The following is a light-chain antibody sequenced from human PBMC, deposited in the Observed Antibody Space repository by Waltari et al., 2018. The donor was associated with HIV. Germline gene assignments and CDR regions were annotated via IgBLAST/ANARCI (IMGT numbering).Light chain of an antibody. J-gene: IGKJ2*01. Sequence: EVVLTQSPATLSVSPGERATLSCWASQNVNNYLSGYQQKPGQAPRLLIYDAATRATGVPARFSGSGSGTEFTLTITSLQSEDFAVYYCHQYHNWTPFTFGQGTKLEI. CDR1: QNVNNY. CDR2: DAA. V-gene: IGKV3-15*01. CDR3: HQYHNWTPFT.